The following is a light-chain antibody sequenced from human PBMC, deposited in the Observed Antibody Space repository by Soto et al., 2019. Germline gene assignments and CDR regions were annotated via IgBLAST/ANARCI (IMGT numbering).Light chain of an antibody. CDR3: QQYGSSPVT. J-gene: IGKJ2*01. Sequence: EIVLPQSPGTLSLSPGERATLSCRASQSVSSSYLARYQQKPGQAPRLRIYGASSRATGIPDRFSGSGSGTDFTLTISRLEPEDFAVYYCQQYGSSPVTFGQGTKLEIK. V-gene: IGKV3-20*01. CDR1: QSVSSSY. CDR2: GAS.